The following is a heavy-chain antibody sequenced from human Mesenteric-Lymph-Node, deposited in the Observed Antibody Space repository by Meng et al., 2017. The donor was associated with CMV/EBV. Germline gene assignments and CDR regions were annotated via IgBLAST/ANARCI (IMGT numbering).Heavy chain of an antibody. CDR2: FDPEDGET. J-gene: IGHJ5*02. CDR1: GYTLTELS. D-gene: IGHD2-2*01. V-gene: IGHV1-24*01. CDR3: ALIGYCSSTSCSPPNWFDP. Sequence: ASVKVSCKVSGYTLTELSRHWVRQAPGKGLEWMGGFDPEDGETIYAQKFQGRVTMTEDTSTDTAYMELSSLRSDDTAVYYCALIGYCSSTSCSPPNWFDPWGQGTLVTVSS.